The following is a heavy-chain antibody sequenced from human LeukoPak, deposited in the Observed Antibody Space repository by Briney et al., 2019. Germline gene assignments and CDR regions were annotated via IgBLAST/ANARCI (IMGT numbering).Heavy chain of an antibody. D-gene: IGHD3-9*01. CDR2: MNPNSGNT. Sequence: ASVKVSCKASGYTFTSYDINWVRRATGQGLEWMGWMNPNSGNTGYAQKFQGRVTMTRNTSISTAYMELSSLRSEDTAVYYCARGNDKRYLHSDFDFWGQGTMVTVSS. V-gene: IGHV1-8*01. CDR1: GYTFTSYD. J-gene: IGHJ3*01. CDR3: ARGNDKRYLHSDFDF.